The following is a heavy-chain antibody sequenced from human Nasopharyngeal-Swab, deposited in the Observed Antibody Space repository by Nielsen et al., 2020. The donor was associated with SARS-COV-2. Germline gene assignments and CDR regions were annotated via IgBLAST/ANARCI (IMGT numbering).Heavy chain of an antibody. CDR2: INADKGDT. J-gene: IGHJ4*02. CDR3: ARDPWGYKWYFDY. CDR1: GFTFNGYA. V-gene: IGHV1-3*01. D-gene: IGHD5-18*01. Sequence: ASVKVSCKASGFTFNGYAIHWVRQAPAQSLEWMGWINADKGDTLYSQKFQDRITITRDTSASVAYMELSSLRSEDTATYYCARDPWGYKWYFDYWGQGTLVTVSS.